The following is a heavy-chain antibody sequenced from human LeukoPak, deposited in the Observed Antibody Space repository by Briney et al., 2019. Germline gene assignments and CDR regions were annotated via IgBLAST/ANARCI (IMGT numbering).Heavy chain of an antibody. J-gene: IGHJ6*02. CDR1: GGSFSGYY. Sequence: SETLSLTCAVYGGSFSGYYWSWIRQPPGRGLEWIGEINHSGSTNYNPSLKSRVTISVDTSKSQFSLKLSSVTAADTAVYYCARGGTLRYYYYGMDVWGQGTTVTVSS. V-gene: IGHV4-34*01. CDR3: ARGGTLRYYYYGMDV. D-gene: IGHD4-17*01. CDR2: INHSGST.